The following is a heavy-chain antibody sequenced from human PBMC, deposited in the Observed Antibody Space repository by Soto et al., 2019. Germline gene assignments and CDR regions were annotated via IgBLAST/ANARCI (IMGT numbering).Heavy chain of an antibody. D-gene: IGHD3-22*01. CDR3: ARDVKDYYDSSGYYPLFDY. V-gene: IGHV1-2*02. CDR2: INPNSGGT. J-gene: IGHJ4*02. CDR1: GYTFTGYY. Sequence: ASVKVSCKASGYTFTGYYMHWVRQAPGQGLEWMGWINPNSGGTNYAQKFQGRATMTRDTSISTAYMELSRLRSDDTAVYYCARDVKDYYDSSGYYPLFDYWGQGTLVTVSS.